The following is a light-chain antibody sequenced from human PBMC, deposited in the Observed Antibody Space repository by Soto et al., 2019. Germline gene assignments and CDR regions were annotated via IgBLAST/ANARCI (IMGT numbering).Light chain of an antibody. CDR3: SSYTRSSTLVV. CDR1: NSDIGGYNY. V-gene: IGLV2-14*01. CDR2: EVS. J-gene: IGLJ2*01. Sequence: QSALTQPASVSGSPGQSVTISCTGSNSDIGGYNYVSWYQQHPCKAPKLMIYEVSNRPSGVSSRFSGSKSGNTASLTISGLQAEDEADYYCSSYTRSSTLVVFGGGTKLTVL.